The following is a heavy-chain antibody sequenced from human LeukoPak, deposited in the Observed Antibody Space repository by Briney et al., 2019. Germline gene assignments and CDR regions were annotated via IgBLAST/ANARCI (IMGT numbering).Heavy chain of an antibody. CDR2: IRYDGNNK. CDR3: AKYYYGSGSQRYFDY. CDR1: GFTFSNYG. J-gene: IGHJ4*02. D-gene: IGHD3-10*01. Sequence: PGGSLRLSCAASGFTFSNYGMHWVRQAPGKGLEWVAFIRYDGNNKNYADFVKGRFTISRDNSKNTLYLQMNSPRAVDTAVYYCAKYYYGSGSQRYFDYWGQGTLVTVSS. V-gene: IGHV3-30*02.